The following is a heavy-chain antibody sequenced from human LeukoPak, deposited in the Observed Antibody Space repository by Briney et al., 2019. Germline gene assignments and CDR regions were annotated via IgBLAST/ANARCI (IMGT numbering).Heavy chain of an antibody. Sequence: GESLKISCKGSGYSFTSYWIGWVRQMPGKGLEWMGIIYPGDSDTRYSPSFQGQVTISADKSISTASLQWSSLKASDTAMYYCAQGYCSSTSCYPTDYWGQGTLVTVSS. V-gene: IGHV5-51*01. CDR2: IYPGDSDT. D-gene: IGHD2-2*01. CDR3: AQGYCSSTSCYPTDY. J-gene: IGHJ4*02. CDR1: GYSFTSYW.